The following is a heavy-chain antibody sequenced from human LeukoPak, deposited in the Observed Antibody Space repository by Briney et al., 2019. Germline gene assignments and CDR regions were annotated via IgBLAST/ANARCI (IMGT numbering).Heavy chain of an antibody. Sequence: SETLSLSCTVSGGSVSSGSYYWSWIRQPPGKGLEWIGYIYYSGSTNYNPSLKSRITISVDTSKNQFSLKLSSVTAADTAVYYCARVRSSDDAFDIWGQGSLVTVSS. D-gene: IGHD6-6*01. V-gene: IGHV4-61*01. J-gene: IGHJ3*02. CDR2: IYYSGST. CDR1: GGSVSSGSYY. CDR3: ARVRSSDDAFDI.